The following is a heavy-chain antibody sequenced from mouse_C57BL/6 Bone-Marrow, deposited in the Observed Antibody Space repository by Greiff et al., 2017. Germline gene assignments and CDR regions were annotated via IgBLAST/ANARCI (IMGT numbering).Heavy chain of an antibody. CDR2: ISSGGSYT. Sequence: EVKLVESGGDLVKPGGSLKLSCAASGFTFSSYGMSWVRQTPDKRLEWVATISSGGSYTYYPDNVKGRFTISRDNAKNNLYLQMSHLKSEDTAMYYCARDSYSNYVPWFAYWGQGTLVTVSA. CDR1: GFTFSSYG. J-gene: IGHJ3*01. CDR3: ARDSYSNYVPWFAY. D-gene: IGHD2-5*01. V-gene: IGHV5-4*01.